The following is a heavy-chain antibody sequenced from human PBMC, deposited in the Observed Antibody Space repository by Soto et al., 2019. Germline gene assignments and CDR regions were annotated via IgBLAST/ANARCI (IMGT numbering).Heavy chain of an antibody. Sequence: GGSLRLSCAASGFTFSSFWITWVRQAPGKGLEWVANINQDGSEKHYVDSVKGRFTLSRDNAENSVSLQMNSLRADDTAVYYCARDFGVQELDYWGQGTLVTVSS. J-gene: IGHJ4*02. CDR3: ARDFGVQELDY. V-gene: IGHV3-7*01. CDR2: INQDGSEK. D-gene: IGHD3-3*01. CDR1: GFTFSSFW.